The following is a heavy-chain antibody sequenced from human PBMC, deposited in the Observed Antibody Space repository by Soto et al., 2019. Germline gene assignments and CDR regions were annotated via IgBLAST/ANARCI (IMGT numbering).Heavy chain of an antibody. CDR3: ARDMTGTASPPIDYYYYGMDV. Sequence: ASVKVSCKASGYTFTSYGISWVRQAPGQGLEWMGWISAYNGKTNYAQKFQGRVTITTDESTSTAYMELSSLRSEDTAVYYCARDMTGTASPPIDYYYYGMDVWGQGTTVTVSS. CDR2: ISAYNGKT. J-gene: IGHJ6*02. CDR1: GYTFTSYG. V-gene: IGHV1-18*01. D-gene: IGHD1-20*01.